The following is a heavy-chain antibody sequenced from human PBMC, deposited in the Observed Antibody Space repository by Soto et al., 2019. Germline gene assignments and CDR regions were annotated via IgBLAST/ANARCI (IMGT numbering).Heavy chain of an antibody. CDR3: AGLDYYGSGSYLDFDY. V-gene: IGHV3-30-3*01. CDR2: ISYDGSNK. D-gene: IGHD3-10*01. Sequence: QVQLVESGGGVVQPGRSLRLSCAASGFTFSSYAMHWARQAPGKGLEWVAVISYDGSNKYYADSVKGRFTISRDNSKNTLYLQMNSLRAEDTAVYYCAGLDYYGSGSYLDFDYWGQGTLVTVSS. J-gene: IGHJ4*02. CDR1: GFTFSSYA.